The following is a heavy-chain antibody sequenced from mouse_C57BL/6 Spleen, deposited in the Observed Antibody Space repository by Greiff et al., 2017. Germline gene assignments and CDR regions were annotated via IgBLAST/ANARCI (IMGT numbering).Heavy chain of an antibody. CDR2: ISNGGGST. V-gene: IGHV5-12*01. CDR3: ARRGSGYVGYAMDY. Sequence: EVKLQESGGGLVQPGGSLKLSCAASGFTFSDYYMYWVRQTPEKRLEWVAYISNGGGSTYYPDTVKGRFTISRDNAKNTLYLQMSRLKSEDTAMYYCARRGSGYVGYAMDYWGQGTSVTVSS. J-gene: IGHJ4*01. D-gene: IGHD3-2*02. CDR1: GFTFSDYY.